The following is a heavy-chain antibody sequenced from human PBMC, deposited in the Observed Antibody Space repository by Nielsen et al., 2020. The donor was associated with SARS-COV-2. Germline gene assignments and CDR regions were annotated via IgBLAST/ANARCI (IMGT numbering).Heavy chain of an antibody. V-gene: IGHV1-46*01. Sequence: ASVKVSCKASGYTFTSYDISWVRQAPGQGLEWMGLINPTNGGTTYAQKFLGTVTMTRDTSTSTVYMELSSLRSDDTAVYYCARDSSGTYRRVDYWGQRTLVTVSS. J-gene: IGHJ4*02. D-gene: IGHD3-22*01. CDR3: ARDSSGTYRRVDY. CDR1: GYTFTSYD. CDR2: INPTNGGT.